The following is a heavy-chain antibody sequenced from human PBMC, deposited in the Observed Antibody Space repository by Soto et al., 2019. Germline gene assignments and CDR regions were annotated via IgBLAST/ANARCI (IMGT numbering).Heavy chain of an antibody. CDR3: ARDGSDVLRFLEWLLTGAFDI. CDR2: ISYDGSNK. Sequence: QVQLVESGGGVVQPGRSLRLSCAASGFTFSSYAMHWVRQAPGKGLEWVAVISYDGSNKYYADSVKGRFTISRDNSKNTLYLQMNSLRAVDTAVYYCARDGSDVLRFLEWLLTGAFDIWGQGTMVTVSS. CDR1: GFTFSSYA. J-gene: IGHJ3*02. D-gene: IGHD3-3*01. V-gene: IGHV3-30-3*01.